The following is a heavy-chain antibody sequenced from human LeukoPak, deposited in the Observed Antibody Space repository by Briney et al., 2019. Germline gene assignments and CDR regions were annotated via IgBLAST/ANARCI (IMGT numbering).Heavy chain of an antibody. D-gene: IGHD3-10*01. V-gene: IGHV4-59*08. CDR3: ARYYYGSGSYQRYFDY. CDR2: IYYTGNT. Sequence: PSETLSLTCTVSGGSISNYFWSWVRQPPGKGLEWIGYIYYTGNTNYNPSLKSRVTISVDTSKNQFSLNLSSVTAADTAVYYCARYYYGSGSYQRYFDYWGQGTLVTVSS. J-gene: IGHJ4*02. CDR1: GGSISNYF.